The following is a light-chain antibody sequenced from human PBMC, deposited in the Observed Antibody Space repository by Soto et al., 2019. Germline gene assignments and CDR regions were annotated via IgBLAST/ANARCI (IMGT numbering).Light chain of an antibody. J-gene: IGLJ2*01. CDR1: SSDVGGYND. CDR2: DVS. Sequence: QSALTQPRSVSGSPGQSVTISCTGTSSDVGGYNDVSWYQQHPGKAPKLMIYDVSKRPSGVPDRFSGSKSGNTASLTISGLQAEDDADYYCCSYAGSSYVVFGGGTKLTVL. V-gene: IGLV2-11*01. CDR3: CSYAGSSYVV.